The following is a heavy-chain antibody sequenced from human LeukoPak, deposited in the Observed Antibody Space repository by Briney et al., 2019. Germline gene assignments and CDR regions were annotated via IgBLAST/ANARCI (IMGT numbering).Heavy chain of an antibody. Sequence: PGGSLRLSCAASGFAVSSNYMSWVRQAPGKGLEWVSVIYSGGSTYYADSVKGRFTISRDNSKNTLYLQMNSLRAEDTAVYYCAKERSGWYAKRTYYFDYWGQGTLVTVSS. CDR3: AKERSGWYAKRTYYFDY. CDR2: IYSGGST. J-gene: IGHJ4*02. CDR1: GFAVSSNY. V-gene: IGHV3-53*01. D-gene: IGHD6-19*01.